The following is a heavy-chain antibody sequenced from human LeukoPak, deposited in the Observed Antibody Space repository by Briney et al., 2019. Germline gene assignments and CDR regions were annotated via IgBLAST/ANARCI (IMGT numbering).Heavy chain of an antibody. Sequence: GGSLRLSCAASGFTFSSYAMHWVRQAPGKGLEWVAVISHDGTNKYYADSVKGRFTISRDNSKNTLYLHMNSLRVEDTAVYYCARAYCNSTSCPIRRGYYYYAMDVWGQGTTVTVSS. CDR3: ARAYCNSTSCPIRRGYYYYAMDV. CDR1: GFTFSSYA. CDR2: ISHDGTNK. D-gene: IGHD2-2*01. V-gene: IGHV3-30*04. J-gene: IGHJ6*02.